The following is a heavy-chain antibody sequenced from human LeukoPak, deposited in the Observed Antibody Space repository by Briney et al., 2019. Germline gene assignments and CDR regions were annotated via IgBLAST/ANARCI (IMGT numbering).Heavy chain of an antibody. CDR3: ARDGYYYDSSGYYSDDY. Sequence: GGSLRLSCAASGFTVSSNYMSWVRQAPGKGLEWVSVIYSGGSTYYADSVKGRFTISRDNSKNTLYLRMNSLRAEDTAVYYCARDGYYYDSSGYYSDDYWGQEPWSPSPQ. J-gene: IGHJ4*01. CDR2: IYSGGST. V-gene: IGHV3-53*01. CDR1: GFTVSSNY. D-gene: IGHD3-22*01.